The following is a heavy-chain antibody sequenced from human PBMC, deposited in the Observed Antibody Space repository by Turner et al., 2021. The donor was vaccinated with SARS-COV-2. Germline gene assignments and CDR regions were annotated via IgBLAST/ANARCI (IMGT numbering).Heavy chain of an antibody. V-gene: IGHV3-9*01. CDR2: ISWNSGSI. Sequence: EVQLVESGGGLVQPGRSLRLSCAASGFTFDDYAMHWVRQGPGKGLEWVSGISWNSGSIAYADSVKGRFTISRDNAKNSLYVQMHSLRAEDTALYYCAKTPNREYYDFWSGYLYYFDYWGQGTLVTVSS. J-gene: IGHJ4*02. D-gene: IGHD3-3*01. CDR3: AKTPNREYYDFWSGYLYYFDY. CDR1: GFTFDDYA.